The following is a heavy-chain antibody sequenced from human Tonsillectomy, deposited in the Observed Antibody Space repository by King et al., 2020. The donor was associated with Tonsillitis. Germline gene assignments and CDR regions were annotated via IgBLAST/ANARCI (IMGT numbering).Heavy chain of an antibody. CDR2: INHSGST. CDR1: GGSFSSYY. J-gene: IGHJ4*02. CDR3: ARGRGLTPSFYFDY. V-gene: IGHV4-34*01. D-gene: IGHD4-23*01. Sequence: VQLQQWGAGLLKPPETLSLTCAVYGGSFSSYYWSWIRQPPGKGLEWIGEINHSGSTNYNPSLKSRVTISVDTSKNQFSLKLTSVTSADTAVYFCARGRGLTPSFYFDYWGQGTLVTVSS.